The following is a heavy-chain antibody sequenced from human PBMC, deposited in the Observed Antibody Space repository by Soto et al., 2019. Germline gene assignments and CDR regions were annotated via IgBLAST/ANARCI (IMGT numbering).Heavy chain of an antibody. J-gene: IGHJ6*02. D-gene: IGHD6-13*01. CDR2: ISANSGNT. Sequence: ASVKVSCKASGFTLTSSGISWVRQAPVQGLEWMGWISANSGNTGYAQKFQGRVTMTRDTSISTAYMELSRLRSDDTAVYYCAREISKGVFRDYGMDVWGQGTTVSVSS. CDR3: AREISKGVFRDYGMDV. CDR1: GFTLTSSG. V-gene: IGHV1-8*02.